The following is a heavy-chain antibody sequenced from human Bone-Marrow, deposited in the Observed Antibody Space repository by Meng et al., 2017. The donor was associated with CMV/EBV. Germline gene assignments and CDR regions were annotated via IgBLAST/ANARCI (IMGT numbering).Heavy chain of an antibody. V-gene: IGHV4-39*01. J-gene: IGHJ5*02. Sequence: SETLSLTCTVSGGSISSSSYYWGWIRQPPGKGLEWIGSIYYSGSTYYNPSLKSRVTISVDTSKNQFSLKLSYVTAADTAVYYCARQAHYYGSGSYLHDWFDPWGQGTLVTVSS. CDR2: IYYSGST. D-gene: IGHD3-10*01. CDR1: GGSISSSSYY. CDR3: ARQAHYYGSGSYLHDWFDP.